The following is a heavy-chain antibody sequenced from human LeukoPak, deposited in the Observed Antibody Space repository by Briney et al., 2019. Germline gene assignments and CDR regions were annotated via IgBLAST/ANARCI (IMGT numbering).Heavy chain of an antibody. J-gene: IGHJ6*03. CDR2: IIPVFDTA. CDR1: GGTFSTFG. Sequence: ASVKVSCKASGGTFSTFGISWGRQAPGQGLEWMGGIIPVFDTANYAQKFHDRVTITADESTSTAYMELSSLRSEDTAVYYCAGGGWVQQKYYMDVWGKGTTVTVSS. D-gene: IGHD5-24*01. CDR3: AGGGWVQQKYYMDV. V-gene: IGHV1-69*13.